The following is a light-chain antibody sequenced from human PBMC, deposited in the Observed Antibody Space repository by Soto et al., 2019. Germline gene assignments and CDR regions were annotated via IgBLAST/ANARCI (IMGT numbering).Light chain of an antibody. CDR1: QTISSY. CDR3: QQNNNITLT. CDR2: AVS. V-gene: IGKV1-39*01. Sequence: DIEMTQSPSSLSASVGDRVTITCRASQTISSYLNWYHQKPGKAPKLLIYAVSNLQSGVPSRFSGSGSGTDFTLTISSLQPEDFATYYCQQNNNITLTFGPGTKVDI. J-gene: IGKJ3*01.